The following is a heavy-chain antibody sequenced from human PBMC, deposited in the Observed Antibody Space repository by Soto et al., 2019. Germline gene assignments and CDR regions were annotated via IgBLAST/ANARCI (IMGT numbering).Heavy chain of an antibody. J-gene: IGHJ6*02. D-gene: IGHD3-10*01. CDR2: IYYSGST. CDR1: GGSVSSGDYF. Sequence: SETLSLTCTVSGGSVSSGDYFWSWLRQSPGKRLEWIAYIYYSGSTNYNPSLRSRATISVDTSKSQVSLTLTSMTAADAALYYCARSPNYYYYGFDVWGQGTAVTVSS. V-gene: IGHV4-61*08. CDR3: ARSPNYYYYGFDV.